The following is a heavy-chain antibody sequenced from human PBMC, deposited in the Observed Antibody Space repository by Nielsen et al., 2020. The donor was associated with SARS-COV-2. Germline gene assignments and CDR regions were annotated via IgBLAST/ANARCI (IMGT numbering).Heavy chain of an antibody. CDR1: GFTFSSLW. CDR2: INHNGST. Sequence: GSLRLSCAASGFTFSSLWMSWVRQVPGKGLEWIGEINHNGSTNYNPSLKSRVTISVDTSKNQFSLKLSSVTAADTAVYYCARAPDYDILTGDYPDAFDIWGQGTKVTVSS. CDR3: ARAPDYDILTGDYPDAFDI. J-gene: IGHJ3*02. D-gene: IGHD3-9*01. V-gene: IGHV4-34*01.